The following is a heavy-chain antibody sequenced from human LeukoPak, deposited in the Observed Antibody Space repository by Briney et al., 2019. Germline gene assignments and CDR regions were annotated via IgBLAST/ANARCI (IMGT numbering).Heavy chain of an antibody. J-gene: IGHJ6*02. V-gene: IGHV3-30*03. CDR1: GFTFSSYG. CDR2: ISYDGSNK. CDR3: ARGSTDYYGMDV. Sequence: GSLRLSCAASGFTFSSYGMHWVRQAPGKGLEWVAVISYDGSNKYYADSVKGRFTISRDNSKNTLYLQMNSLRAEDTAVYYCARGSTDYYGMDVWGQGTTVTVSS. D-gene: IGHD1-1*01.